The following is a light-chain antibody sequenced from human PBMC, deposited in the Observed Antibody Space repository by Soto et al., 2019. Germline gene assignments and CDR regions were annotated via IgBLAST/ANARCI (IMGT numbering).Light chain of an antibody. CDR3: QQYQSLT. CDR1: QSVSSSY. CDR2: GAS. J-gene: IGKJ4*01. Sequence: EIVLTQSPGTLSLSPGASAPLSCRASQSVSSSYLAWYQQKPGQAPRLLIYGASSRATGIPDRFSGSGSGTDFTLTVSRLEPEDFAVYSCQQYQSLTFGGGTKVDI. V-gene: IGKV3-20*01.